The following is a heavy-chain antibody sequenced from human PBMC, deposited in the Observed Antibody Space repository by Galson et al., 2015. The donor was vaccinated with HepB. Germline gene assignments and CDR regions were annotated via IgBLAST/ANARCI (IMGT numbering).Heavy chain of an antibody. V-gene: IGHV1-24*01. CDR2: FDRQNRET. CDR3: ATGDSGYNFQGLSY. D-gene: IGHD5-12*01. J-gene: IGHJ4*02. Sequence: SVKVSCKVSGYPLSKTFMHWVRQAPGKGLEWMGGFDRQNRETMYAQKFQGRATMTEDTSTDTTYMELSSLRFEDTALYFCATGDSGYNFQGLSYWGQGTLVTVSS. CDR1: GYPLSKTF.